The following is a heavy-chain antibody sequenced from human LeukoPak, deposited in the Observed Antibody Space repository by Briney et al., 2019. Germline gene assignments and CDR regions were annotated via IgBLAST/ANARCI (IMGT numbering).Heavy chain of an antibody. Sequence: GGSLRLSCAASGFIFSSYAMHWVRQAPGKGLEWVAVIAADGRDKHHADSVKGRFTISRGNSNNAIYLEMNSLRADDTAAYYCARDRQRAAAYYFDHWGQGALVTVSS. CDR1: GFIFSSYA. D-gene: IGHD6-25*01. CDR2: IAADGRDK. J-gene: IGHJ4*02. V-gene: IGHV3-30*04. CDR3: ARDRQRAAAYYFDH.